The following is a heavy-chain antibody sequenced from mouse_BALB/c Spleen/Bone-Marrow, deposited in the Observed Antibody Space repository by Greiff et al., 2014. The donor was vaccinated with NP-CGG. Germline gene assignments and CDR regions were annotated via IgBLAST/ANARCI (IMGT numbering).Heavy chain of an antibody. J-gene: IGHJ4*01. CDR1: GYTFTSYW. CDR2: IYPGDGDT. CDR3: ARVYGYDGIDY. D-gene: IGHD2-2*01. V-gene: IGHV1-87*01. Sequence: QVQLKESGAELARPGASVKLSCKASGYTFTSYWVQWVKQRPGQGLEWIGAIYPGDGDTRYTQNFKGKATLTADKSSSTAYMQLSSLASEDSAVYYCARVYGYDGIDYWGQGTSVTVSS.